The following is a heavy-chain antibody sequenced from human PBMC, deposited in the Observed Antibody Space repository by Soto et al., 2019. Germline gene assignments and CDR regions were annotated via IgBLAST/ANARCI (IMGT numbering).Heavy chain of an antibody. J-gene: IGHJ4*02. V-gene: IGHV4-34*01. CDR2: IRHPGRT. D-gene: IGHD1-1*01. CDR3: ARGASPGTRIAVTTGAPNCFDF. Sequence: PSVTLSLTCAAYGGSFSSYSWTCIRQPPGQGLKWIEMIRHPGRTKYTGALKSRVFISLDMSKRHSSLRLNSVTAPDKGVYYCARGASPGTRIAVTTGAPNCFDFYGRGARVSVSS. CDR1: GGSFSSYS.